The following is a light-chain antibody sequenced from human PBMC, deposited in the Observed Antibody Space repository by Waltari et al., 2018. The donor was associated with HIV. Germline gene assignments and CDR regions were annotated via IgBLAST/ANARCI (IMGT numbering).Light chain of an antibody. J-gene: IGLJ3*02. CDR1: RSQNGAGSA. Sequence: QPVLTPPPSVSGPPAQRDTLSCPWDRSQNGAGSAVPWFQHLPGTAPKLLIFININRPSGVPDRFSGSKSGTSASLAISGLQADDEADYYCQSYDSSLNWVFGGGTKLTVL. CDR2: INI. V-gene: IGLV1-40*01. CDR3: QSYDSSLNWV.